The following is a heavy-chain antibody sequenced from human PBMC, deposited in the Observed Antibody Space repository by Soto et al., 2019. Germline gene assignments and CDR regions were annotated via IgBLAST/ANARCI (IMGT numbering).Heavy chain of an antibody. Sequence: QVQLVQSGAEVKKPGSSVKVSCKTSGVSFNNNGIGWVRQAPGHGLEWMGGVSPPFRTSNYARKFQGRISITAGASTGTVNMDLSSLTSGDTAQYYCARVLYYGSGSYSPYGMDVWGQGTTVTVSS. CDR3: ARVLYYGSGSYSPYGMDV. D-gene: IGHD3-10*01. CDR1: GVSFNNNG. CDR2: VSPPFRTS. V-gene: IGHV1-69*01. J-gene: IGHJ6*02.